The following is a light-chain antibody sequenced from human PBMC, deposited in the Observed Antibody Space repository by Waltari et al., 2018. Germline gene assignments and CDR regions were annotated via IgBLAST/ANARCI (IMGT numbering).Light chain of an antibody. CDR3: CSNVGTSAF. V-gene: IGLV2-23*03. CDR2: EGS. Sequence: QAGPTQPASVSGSPGQSITIPGTGTSKNVGSYNLVSWYQQHPGKPPKLIIYEGSKRPSGVSNRFSGSKSDNTASLTLSGLQPDDEADYYCCSNVGTSAFFGGGTKLTVL. J-gene: IGLJ2*01. CDR1: SKNVGSYNL.